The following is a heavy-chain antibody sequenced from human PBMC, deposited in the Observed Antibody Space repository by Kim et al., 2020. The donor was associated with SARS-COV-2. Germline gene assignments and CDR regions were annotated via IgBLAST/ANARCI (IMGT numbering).Heavy chain of an antibody. V-gene: IGHV4-31*03. CDR3: PRGQPLDY. Sequence: SETLSLTCSVSGGAIRSGGKFWTWIRQHPAKGLEWIGYISYSGNSHYSPSLRSRVSISLQTSENQFSLERTSVTASDTAGYYGPRGQPLDYWGQGIPVPV. CDR1: GGAIRSGGKF. J-gene: IGHJ4*02. CDR2: ISYSGNS. D-gene: IGHD2-2*01.